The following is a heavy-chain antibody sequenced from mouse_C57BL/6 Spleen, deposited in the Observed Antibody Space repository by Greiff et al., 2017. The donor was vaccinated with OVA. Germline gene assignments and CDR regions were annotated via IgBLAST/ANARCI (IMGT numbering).Heavy chain of an antibody. Sequence: EVHLVESGGDLVKPGGSLKLSCAASGFTFSSYGMSWVRQTPDKRLEWVATISSGGSYTYYPDSVKGRFTISRDNAKNTLYLQMSSLKSEDTAMYYCARQGWDSSYYFDYWGQGTTLTVSS. V-gene: IGHV5-6*01. J-gene: IGHJ2*01. CDR1: GFTFSSYG. D-gene: IGHD4-1*01. CDR2: ISSGGSYT. CDR3: ARQGWDSSYYFDY.